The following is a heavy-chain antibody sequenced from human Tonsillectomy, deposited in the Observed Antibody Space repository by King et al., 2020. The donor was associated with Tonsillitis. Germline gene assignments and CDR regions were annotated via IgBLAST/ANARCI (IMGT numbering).Heavy chain of an antibody. V-gene: IGHV4-34*01. D-gene: IGHD6-13*01. CDR2: INHSGST. CDR3: ARASPPSGWFLAHDY. CDR1: GGSFSGYY. Sequence: VQLQQWGAGLLKPSETLSLTCAVYGGSFSGYYWSWIRQPPGKGLEWIGEINHSGSTNYNPSLKSRVTISVDTSKNQFSLKLSSVTAADTAVYYCARASPPSGWFLAHDYWGQGTLVTVSS. J-gene: IGHJ4*02.